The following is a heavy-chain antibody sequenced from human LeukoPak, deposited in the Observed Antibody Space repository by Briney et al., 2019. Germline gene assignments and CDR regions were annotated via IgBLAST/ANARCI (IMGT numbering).Heavy chain of an antibody. J-gene: IGHJ6*03. D-gene: IGHD6-19*01. CDR1: GFTFSSYE. V-gene: IGHV3-48*03. CDR2: ISSSGSTI. CDR3: AREGVKQWLVPSYYYYMDV. Sequence: GGSLRLSCVASGFTFSSYEMNWVRQAPGKGLEWVSYISSSGSTIYYADSVKGRFTISRDNAKNSLYLQMNSLRAEDTAVYYCAREGVKQWLVPSYYYYMDVWGKGTTVTISS.